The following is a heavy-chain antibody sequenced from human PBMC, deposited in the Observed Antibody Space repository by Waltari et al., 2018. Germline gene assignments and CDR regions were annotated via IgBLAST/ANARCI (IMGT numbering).Heavy chain of an antibody. J-gene: IGHJ6*02. V-gene: IGHV3-48*03. CDR3: ARAKYNTFWSYGMDV. CDR2: ISSRSKSI. Sequence: EEQLVGSGGGLVQPGESLSLSCVASGLILSSLYFCWVRPAPGQGLQWVAYISSRSKSIYYADSVKGRFTISRDNAKNSLYLQMNSLRVEDTALYYCARAKYNTFWSYGMDVWGQGMTVTVSS. CDR1: GLILSSLY. D-gene: IGHD1-20*01.